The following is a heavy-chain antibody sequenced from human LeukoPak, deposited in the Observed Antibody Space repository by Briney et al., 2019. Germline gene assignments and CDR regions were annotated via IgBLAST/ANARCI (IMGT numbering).Heavy chain of an antibody. Sequence: GGSLRLSCAASGFTFSSYSMNWVRQAPGKGLEWVSYISSSSSTIYYADSVKGRFTISRDNDKNSLYLQMNSLRDEDTAVYYCARDAYYDFWSGYHDAFDIWGQGTMVTVSS. CDR3: ARDAYYDFWSGYHDAFDI. D-gene: IGHD3-3*01. CDR2: ISSSSSTI. V-gene: IGHV3-48*02. J-gene: IGHJ3*02. CDR1: GFTFSSYS.